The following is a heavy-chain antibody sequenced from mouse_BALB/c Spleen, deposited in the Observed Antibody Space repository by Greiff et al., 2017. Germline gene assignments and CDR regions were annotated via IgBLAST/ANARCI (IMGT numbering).Heavy chain of an antibody. D-gene: IGHD2-1*01. J-gene: IGHJ4*01. Sequence: EVQLQQSGAELVKPGASVKLSCTASGFTIKDTYMHWVKQRPEQGLEWIGRIDPANGNTKYDPKFQGKATITADTSSNTAYLQLSSLTSEDTAVYYCASYGNYVSYAMDYWGQGTSVTVSS. CDR2: IDPANGNT. V-gene: IGHV14-3*02. CDR3: ASYGNYVSYAMDY. CDR1: GFTIKDTY.